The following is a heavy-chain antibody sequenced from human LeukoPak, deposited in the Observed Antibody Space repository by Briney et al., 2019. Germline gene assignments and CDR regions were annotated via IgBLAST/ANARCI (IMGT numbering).Heavy chain of an antibody. Sequence: QPGGSLRLSCAASGFTVSSSYMSWVRQAPGKGLEWVSIISSAGTTYYADSVKGRFTISRDNAKNTLYLQMNSLRAEDTAVYYCARDLELTYYDSSGYDYWGQGTPVTVSS. CDR2: ISSAGTT. J-gene: IGHJ4*02. D-gene: IGHD3-22*01. CDR3: ARDLELTYYDSSGYDY. CDR1: GFTVSSSY. V-gene: IGHV3-66*01.